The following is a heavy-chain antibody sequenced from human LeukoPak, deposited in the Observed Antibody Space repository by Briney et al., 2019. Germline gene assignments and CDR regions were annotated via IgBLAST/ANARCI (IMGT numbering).Heavy chain of an antibody. V-gene: IGHV4-34*01. CDR2: INHSGST. CDR3: ARYGGYYSGFDY. D-gene: IGHD3-22*01. Sequence: PSETLSLTCAVHGGSFSGYYWSWIRQPPGKGLEWIGEINHSGSTNYNPSLKSRVTISVDTSKNQFSLKLSSVTAADTAVYYCARYGGYYSGFDYWGQGTLVTVSS. J-gene: IGHJ4*02. CDR1: GGSFSGYY.